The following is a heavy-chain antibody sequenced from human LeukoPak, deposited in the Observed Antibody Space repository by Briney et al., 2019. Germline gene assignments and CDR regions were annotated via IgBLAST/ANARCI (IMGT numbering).Heavy chain of an antibody. J-gene: IGHJ6*03. V-gene: IGHV3-48*04. D-gene: IGHD5-12*01. CDR2: ISSGRNTR. Sequence: VRSLRPSSVPYATTFDRYSIDAVRQAPREGLWWGSYISSGRNTRLYADPLKGRFTISRDNSNDSLFLHMNSLRPEDPAVYYCAREKYLPSGGYYYMDVWGKGTTVTVSS. CDR3: AREKYLPSGGYYYMDV. CDR1: ATTFDRYS.